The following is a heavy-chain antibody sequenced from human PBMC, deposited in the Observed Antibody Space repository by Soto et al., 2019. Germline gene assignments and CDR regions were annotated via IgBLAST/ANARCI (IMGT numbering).Heavy chain of an antibody. J-gene: IGHJ4*02. CDR3: ARERKWEPLPY. CDR2: INGNTGHT. CDR1: GYTFSRYG. V-gene: IGHV1-18*01. Sequence: QVQLVQSGAEVREPGASVKVSCKTSGYTFSRYGITWVRQAPGQGLEWMGWINGNTGHTIYAMNFEDRPTISTGKIPRTTDVELRSLKSDDTAVYYCARERKWEPLPYWGQGTLVTVSS. D-gene: IGHD1-26*01.